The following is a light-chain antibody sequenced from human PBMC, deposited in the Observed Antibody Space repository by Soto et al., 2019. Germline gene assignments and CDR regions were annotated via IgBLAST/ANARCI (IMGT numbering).Light chain of an antibody. Sequence: DIQMTQSPSTLSAPVGDRVTITCRASQSINRWLAWYQQKPGKAPNLLIYEASSLESGVPSRFSGSGSGTEFTLTISSLQSGDLATYYCQQYNSYPWTFGQGTKVEIK. J-gene: IGKJ1*01. CDR1: QSINRW. CDR2: EAS. CDR3: QQYNSYPWT. V-gene: IGKV1-5*03.